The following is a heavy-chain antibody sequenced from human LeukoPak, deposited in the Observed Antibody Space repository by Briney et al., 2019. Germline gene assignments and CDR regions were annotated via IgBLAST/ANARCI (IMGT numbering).Heavy chain of an antibody. V-gene: IGHV3-7*01. J-gene: IGHJ6*02. CDR1: GFMLSNYW. CDR3: ARDVSVSGMDV. CDR2: IKTDGSEK. Sequence: GGSLRLSCAASGFMLSNYWMSWVRQAPGKGLEWVANIKTDGSEKYYVDSVKGRFTISRDNPKNSLYLQMNSLRAEDTAIYYCARDVSVSGMDVWGQGTTVTVSS. D-gene: IGHD5/OR15-5a*01.